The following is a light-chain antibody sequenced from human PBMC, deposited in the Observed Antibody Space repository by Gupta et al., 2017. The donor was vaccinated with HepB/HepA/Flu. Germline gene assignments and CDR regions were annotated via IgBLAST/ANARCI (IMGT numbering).Light chain of an antibody. CDR3: SSYTSSSTLYV. V-gene: IGLV2-14*03. CDR2: DVS. J-gene: IGLJ1*01. CDR1: SSDVGGYNY. Sequence: QSALTQPASVPGSPGQSIPISCTGTSSDVGGYNYVSWYQQHPGKAPKLMIYDVSNRPSGVSNRFSGSKSGNTASLTISGLQAEDEADYYCSSYTSSSTLYVFGTGTKVTVL.